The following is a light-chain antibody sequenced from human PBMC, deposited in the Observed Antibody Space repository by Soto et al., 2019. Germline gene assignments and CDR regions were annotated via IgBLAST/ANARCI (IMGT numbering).Light chain of an antibody. CDR1: QSVSSSY. J-gene: IGKJ5*01. CDR2: GAS. V-gene: IGKV3-20*01. CDR3: QQYVSSPPSIT. Sequence: EIVLTQSPGTLSLSPGERATLSCRASQSVSSSYLAWYQQKPGQAPRLLIYGASSRATGLPDRSSGSGSGTDFTLTISRLEPEDFAVYYCQQYVSSPPSITFGQGTRLEI.